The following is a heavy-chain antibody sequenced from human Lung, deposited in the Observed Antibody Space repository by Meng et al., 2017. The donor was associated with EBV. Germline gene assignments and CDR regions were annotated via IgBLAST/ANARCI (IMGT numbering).Heavy chain of an antibody. J-gene: IGHJ2*01. Sequence: QVRLQQWCAGLRKPSETLSLTCGVHGGSFSGHYWSWIRQPPGKGLEWIGEINHGGSTNYNPSLKSRLTMSIDTSKNHFSLKLTSVTAADTAVYYCARGGALPSADDNWYFDLWGRGTLVTVSS. CDR1: GGSFSGHY. V-gene: IGHV4-34*01. CDR3: ARGGALPSADDNWYFDL. CDR2: INHGGST. D-gene: IGHD2-2*01.